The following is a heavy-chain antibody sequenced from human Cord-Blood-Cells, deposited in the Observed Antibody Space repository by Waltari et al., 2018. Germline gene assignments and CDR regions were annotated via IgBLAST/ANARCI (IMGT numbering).Heavy chain of an antibody. CDR3: TTVGYSYGYVGYYYYYMDV. CDR2: IKSKTEGGTT. J-gene: IGHJ6*03. Sequence: EVQLVESGGGLVKPGGSLRLSCAASGFTFSNAWMSWVRQAPGKGLECVGRIKSKTEGGTTDYAAPVKGRFTISRDDSKNTLYLQMNSLKTEDTAVYYCTTVGYSYGYVGYYYYYMDVWGKGTTVTVSS. D-gene: IGHD5-18*01. V-gene: IGHV3-15*01. CDR1: GFTFSNAW.